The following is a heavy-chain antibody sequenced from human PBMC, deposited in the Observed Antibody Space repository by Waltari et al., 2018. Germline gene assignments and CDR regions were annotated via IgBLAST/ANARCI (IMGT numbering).Heavy chain of an antibody. CDR1: GYTFTGYY. D-gene: IGHD4-17*01. CDR2: INPNSGGK. J-gene: IGHJ4*02. CDR3: ARGPYGGNSDYGY. V-gene: IGHV1-2*02. Sequence: QVQLVQSGAEVKKPGASVKVSCKASGYTFTGYYMHWVRQAPGQGLEWMGWINPNSGGKNYAQKLQGRVTMTRETSISTAYMELSRLRSDDTAVYYCARGPYGGNSDYGYWGQGTLVTVSS.